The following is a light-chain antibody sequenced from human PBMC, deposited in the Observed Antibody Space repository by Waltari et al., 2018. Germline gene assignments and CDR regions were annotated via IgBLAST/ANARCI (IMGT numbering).Light chain of an antibody. CDR2: DAS. Sequence: EIVLTQSPATLSLSPGETATLSCRASQSVGTYLAWYQQKPGQAPRLLIYDASNRATGIPDRFRGSGSGTDFTLTIDSREPEDFALYYCQQRSSWTPHTFGQGARLEIK. V-gene: IGKV3-11*01. J-gene: IGKJ2*01. CDR1: QSVGTY. CDR3: QQRSSWTPHT.